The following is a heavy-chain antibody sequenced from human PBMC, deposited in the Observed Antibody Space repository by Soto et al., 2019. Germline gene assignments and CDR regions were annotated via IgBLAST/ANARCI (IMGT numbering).Heavy chain of an antibody. D-gene: IGHD3-16*02. CDR3: AKALGELSPESYDY. CDR2: ISYDGSDK. V-gene: IGHV3-30*18. J-gene: IGHJ4*02. Sequence: QVQLVESGGGVVQPGRSLRLSCAXSGFTFSSYAMHWVRQAPGKGLEWVAVISYDGSDKYYADSVKGRFTISRDNSKNTLNLQMNSLRADDTAVYYCAKALGELSPESYDYWGQGTLITVSS. CDR1: GFTFSSYA.